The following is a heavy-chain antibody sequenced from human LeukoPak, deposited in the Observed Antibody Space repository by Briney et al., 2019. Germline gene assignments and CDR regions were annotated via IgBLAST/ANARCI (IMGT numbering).Heavy chain of an antibody. D-gene: IGHD2-8*01. CDR1: GFTFSFNS. Sequence: GGSLRLSCAASGFTFSFNSMHWVRQGPGKGLVWVSRIKRDGSGTTYADSVKGRVTISRDNAKNTLYLQMNSLRAEDAAVYYCARSNGFGMDVWGQGTTVTVSS. CDR2: IKRDGSGT. V-gene: IGHV3-74*01. J-gene: IGHJ6*02. CDR3: ARSNGFGMDV.